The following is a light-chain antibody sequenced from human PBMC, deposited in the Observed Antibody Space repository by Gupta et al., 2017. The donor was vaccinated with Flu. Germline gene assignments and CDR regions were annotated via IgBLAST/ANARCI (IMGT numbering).Light chain of an antibody. J-gene: IGLJ1*01. V-gene: IGLV1-44*01. CDR3: AGWDDSLNGLYV. CDR2: DNG. Sequence: QPVLTQPPSASGTPGQRVTISCSGSNSNTGSNTVDWYQHLPGTAPKLLIYDNGQRHSGVPDRFSGSKSGTSASLAISGLQSEDEADYYCAGWDDSLNGLYVFGTGTKVTVL. CDR1: NSNTGSNT.